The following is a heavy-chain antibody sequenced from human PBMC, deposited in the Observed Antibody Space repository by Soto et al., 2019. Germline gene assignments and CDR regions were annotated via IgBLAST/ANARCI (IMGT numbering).Heavy chain of an antibody. D-gene: IGHD1-26*01. CDR3: TRHGWENQGLCDY. CDR2: TSPGDADS. V-gene: IGHV5-51*01. J-gene: IGHJ4*02. CDR1: GYSFTSYW. Sequence: PVASQKISCDRSGYSFTSYWIGCVGQIPGKGLEWKGITSPGDADSTYSPSCQGQVTISDDKTIGTAYLQWSSLKAPDTAMYYCTRHGWENQGLCDYWGQGTLVTVSS.